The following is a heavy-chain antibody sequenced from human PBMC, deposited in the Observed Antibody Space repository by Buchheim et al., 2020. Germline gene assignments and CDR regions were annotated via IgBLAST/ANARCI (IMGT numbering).Heavy chain of an antibody. V-gene: IGHV3-30*18. CDR3: AKDRVVVPAAIYPAQMGYYYYGMDV. Sequence: QVQLVESGGGVVQPGRSLRLSCAASGFTFSSYGMHWVRQAPGKGLEWVAVISYDGSNKYYADSVKGRFTISRDNSKNTLYLPMNSLRAEDTAVYYCAKDRVVVPAAIYPAQMGYYYYGMDVWGQGTT. CDR1: GFTFSSYG. CDR2: ISYDGSNK. D-gene: IGHD2-2*01. J-gene: IGHJ6*02.